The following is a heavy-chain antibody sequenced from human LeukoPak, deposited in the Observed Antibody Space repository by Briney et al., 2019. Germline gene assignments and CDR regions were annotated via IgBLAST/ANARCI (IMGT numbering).Heavy chain of an antibody. CDR2: ISTSESP. V-gene: IGHV4-4*09. CDR1: GGSISSYY. Sequence: SETLSLTCTVSGGSISSYYWSWIRQPPGEGLEWIGYISTSESPDHNPSLKSRLTMSVDTFRKQFSLRLSSVTAADTAVYYCARGIPYYYGNFLDVWGKGTTVTVSS. D-gene: IGHD2-2*02. CDR3: ARGIPYYYGNFLDV. J-gene: IGHJ6*03.